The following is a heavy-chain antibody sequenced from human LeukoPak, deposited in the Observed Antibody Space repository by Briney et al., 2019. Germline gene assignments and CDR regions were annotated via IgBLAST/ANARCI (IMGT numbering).Heavy chain of an antibody. J-gene: IGHJ6*03. CDR3: ARATKSEPYYYYYYMDV. CDR2: IIPIFGTA. V-gene: IGHV1-69*13. Sequence: SVKVSCKASGGTFSSYAISWVRQAPGQGLEWMGGIIPIFGTANYAQKFQGRVTITADESTSTAYMELSSLRSEDTAVYYCARATKSEPYYYYYYMDVWGKGTTVTVSS. D-gene: IGHD1-14*01. CDR1: GGTFSSYA.